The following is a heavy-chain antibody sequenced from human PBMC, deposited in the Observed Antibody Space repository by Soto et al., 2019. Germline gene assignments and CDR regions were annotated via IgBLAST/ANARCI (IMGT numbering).Heavy chain of an antibody. V-gene: IGHV2-5*02. J-gene: IGHJ5*02. CDR1: GLSLSTSGEA. CDR3: AHYVSSSPAGWFDP. D-gene: IGHD3-10*02. Sequence: QITLKESGPTLVKPTQTLTLTCTFSGLSLSTSGEAVGWIRQPPGKALEWLALIYWDDDKRYNPTLKTRLTITKDTSKSQVGLALTNMDPVDTATYYCAHYVSSSPAGWFDPWGQGILVTVSS. CDR2: IYWDDDK.